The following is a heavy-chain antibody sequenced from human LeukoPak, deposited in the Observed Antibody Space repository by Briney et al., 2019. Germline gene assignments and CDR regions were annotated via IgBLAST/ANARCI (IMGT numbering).Heavy chain of an antibody. CDR1: GFNFTIYA. Sequence: PGGSLRLSCAASGFNFTIYAMNWARQAPGKGLEWVSGITGSGGNTDYADSVKGRFTISRDNPKNTVYLQMNGLRAEDTAVHYCAKDRVPVTGRTGGLDYWGQGTLVTVSS. V-gene: IGHV3-23*01. D-gene: IGHD6-19*01. CDR3: AKDRVPVTGRTGGLDY. CDR2: ITGSGGNT. J-gene: IGHJ4*02.